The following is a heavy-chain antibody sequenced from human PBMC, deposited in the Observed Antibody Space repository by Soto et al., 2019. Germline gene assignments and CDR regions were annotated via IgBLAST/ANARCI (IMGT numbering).Heavy chain of an antibody. CDR2: VRSRLYGETT. Sequence: KPGGSLRLSCTTSGFNFVDYAMSWFRLAPGKGLEWVGIVRSRLYGETTEYATSVRGRFTVSRDNSRSIAYLQMNSLTSEDTAVYYCARYTYTSSYSYYGMDVWGQGTTVTVSS. V-gene: IGHV3-49*05. CDR1: GFNFVDYA. CDR3: ARYTYTSSYSYYGMDV. J-gene: IGHJ6*02. D-gene: IGHD2-21*01.